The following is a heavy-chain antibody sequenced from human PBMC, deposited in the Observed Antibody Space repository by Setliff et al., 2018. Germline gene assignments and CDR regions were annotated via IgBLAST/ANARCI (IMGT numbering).Heavy chain of an antibody. CDR3: AKESIDYYDSSGSLSTPFDY. Sequence: PSETLSLTCAVYGGSFSTYYWIWIRQPPGKGLEWIGEINHSGSTNYNPSLKSRVTISVYTSKNQFSLKLSSVTAADMALYYCAKESIDYYDSSGSLSTPFDYWGQGTLVTVSS. CDR1: GGSFSTYY. V-gene: IGHV4-34*01. J-gene: IGHJ4*02. CDR2: INHSGST. D-gene: IGHD3-22*01.